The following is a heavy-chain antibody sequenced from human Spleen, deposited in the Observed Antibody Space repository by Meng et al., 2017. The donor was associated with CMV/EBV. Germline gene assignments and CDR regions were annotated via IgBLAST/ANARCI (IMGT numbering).Heavy chain of an antibody. CDR3: AKDGRYSSSWYFCDY. D-gene: IGHD6-13*01. CDR1: GFTFSTYT. Sequence: GGSLRLSCAASGFTFSTYTFHWVRQGPGRGLEWVSVISASGGSTYYADSVKGRFTISRDNSKNTLYLQMNSLRAEDTAVYYCAKDGRYSSSWYFCDYWGQGTLVTVSS. CDR2: ISASGGST. V-gene: IGHV3-23*01. J-gene: IGHJ4*02.